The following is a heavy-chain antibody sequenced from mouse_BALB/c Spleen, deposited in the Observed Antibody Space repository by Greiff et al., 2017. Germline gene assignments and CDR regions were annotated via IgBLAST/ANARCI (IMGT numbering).Heavy chain of an antibody. V-gene: IGHV6-6*02. CDR1: GFTFSSYW. CDR2: IRLKSDNYAT. D-gene: IGHD2-14*01. Sequence: EVQRVESGGGLVQPGGSMKLSCVASGFTFSSYWMSWVRQSPEKGLEWVAEIRLKSDNYATHYAESVKGKFTISRDDSKSRLYLQMNSLRAEDTGIYYCTRRYEGYYAMDYWGQGTSVTVSS. J-gene: IGHJ4*01. CDR3: TRRYEGYYAMDY.